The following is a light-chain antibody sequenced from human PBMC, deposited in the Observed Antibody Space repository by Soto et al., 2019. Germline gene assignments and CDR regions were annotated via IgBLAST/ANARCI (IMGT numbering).Light chain of an antibody. CDR2: ATS. CDR1: QSVDCSY. V-gene: IGKV3-20*01. J-gene: IGKJ2*01. CDR3: QQYVSSSYT. Sequence: EIRVTQSPGTLSLCPGERATLSSRASQSVDCSYLVWYQQKPGQAPRLLIYATSSRATGIPDRFSGSGYGTDFTLIISRLEPEEFALYYCQQYVSSSYTFGQGTKLEIK.